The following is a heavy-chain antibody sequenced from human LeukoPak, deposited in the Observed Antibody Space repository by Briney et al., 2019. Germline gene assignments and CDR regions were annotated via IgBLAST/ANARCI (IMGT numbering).Heavy chain of an antibody. J-gene: IGHJ4*02. CDR3: ARVGGAWDDIVVYRGFDY. CDR1: GYSISSGYY. Sequence: SETLSLTCTVSGYSISSGYYWGWIRQPPGKGLEWIGSIYHSGSTYYNPSLKSRVTISVDTSKNQFSLKLSSVTAADTAVYYCARVGGAWDDIVVYRGFDYWGQGTLVTVSS. V-gene: IGHV4-38-2*02. D-gene: IGHD2-15*01. CDR2: IYHSGST.